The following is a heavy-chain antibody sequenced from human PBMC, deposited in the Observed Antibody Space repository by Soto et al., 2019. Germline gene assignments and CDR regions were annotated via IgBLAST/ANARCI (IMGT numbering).Heavy chain of an antibody. J-gene: IGHJ1*01. CDR3: ARLYSSSSVYPFQH. CDR1: GFTFTSYW. CDR2: INSDGSST. D-gene: IGHD6-6*01. Sequence: HPGGSLRLSCAASGFTFTSYWMHWVRQAPGKGLVWVSRINSDGSSTSYADSVKGRFTISRDNAKNMLYLQMNTLRAEDTAVYYCARLYSSSSVYPFQHWGQGTLVTVSS. V-gene: IGHV3-74*01.